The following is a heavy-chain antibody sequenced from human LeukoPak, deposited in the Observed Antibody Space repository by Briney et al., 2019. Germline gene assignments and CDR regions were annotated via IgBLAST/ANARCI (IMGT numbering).Heavy chain of an antibody. J-gene: IGHJ4*02. Sequence: PGGSLRLSCAASGFTFSSYSMNWVRQAPGKGLEWVSYISSSSSTIYYADSVKGRFTISRDNAKNSLYLQMNSLRAEDTAVYYCAGSYSSFCDYWGQGTLVTVSS. V-gene: IGHV3-48*01. D-gene: IGHD3-16*02. CDR1: GFTFSSYS. CDR3: AGSYSSFCDY. CDR2: ISSSSSTI.